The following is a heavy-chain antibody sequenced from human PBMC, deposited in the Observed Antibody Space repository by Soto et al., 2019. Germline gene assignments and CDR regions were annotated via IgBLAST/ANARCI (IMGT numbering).Heavy chain of an antibody. D-gene: IGHD2-15*01. V-gene: IGHV4-31*03. J-gene: IGHJ4*02. Sequence: QVQLQESGPGLVKPSETLSLTCTVSGAYMRNDYYYWSWVRQNPGKDLEWIGHMHHSGRTHYNPSRKGRVAISVDTSKNQFSLYLNSVTAADTAVYYCARWVEVSLDYFDSWGQGTPVTVSS. CDR1: GAYMRNDYYY. CDR2: MHHSGRT. CDR3: ARWVEVSLDYFDS.